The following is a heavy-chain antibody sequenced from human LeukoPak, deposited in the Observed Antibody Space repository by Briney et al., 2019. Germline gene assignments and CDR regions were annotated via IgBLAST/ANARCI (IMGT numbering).Heavy chain of an antibody. CDR2: IKQDGSER. CDR3: ARGGTRGYSPVDY. V-gene: IGHV3-7*03. Sequence: GRSLRLSCAASGFTFSSFWMNWVRQAPGKGLEWVANIKQDGSERNYVDSVKRRSTISRDNAKNSLFLQMNSLRVEDTAVYYCARGGTRGYSPVDYWGQGILVTVSS. CDR1: GFTFSSFW. J-gene: IGHJ4*02. D-gene: IGHD5-18*01.